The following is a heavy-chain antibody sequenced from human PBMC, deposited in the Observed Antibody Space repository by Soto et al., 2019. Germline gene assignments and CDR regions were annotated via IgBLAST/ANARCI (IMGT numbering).Heavy chain of an antibody. D-gene: IGHD2-8*01. V-gene: IGHV3-33*01. Sequence: GGSLRLSCAASGFTFSSYGMHWVRQAPGKGLEWVAVIWYDGSNKYYADSVKGRFTISRDNSKNTLYLQMNSLRAEDTAVYYCARDRHCTNGVCYSFDYWGQGTLVTVSS. CDR2: IWYDGSNK. J-gene: IGHJ4*02. CDR3: ARDRHCTNGVCYSFDY. CDR1: GFTFSSYG.